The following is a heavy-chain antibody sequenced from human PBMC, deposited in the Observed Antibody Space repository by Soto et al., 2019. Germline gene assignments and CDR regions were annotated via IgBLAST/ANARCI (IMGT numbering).Heavy chain of an antibody. V-gene: IGHV4-59*01. CDR1: GGSISSYY. J-gene: IGHJ6*02. D-gene: IGHD1-26*01. CDR2: IYYSGST. CDR3: ARYGGGGSYYYYGMDV. Sequence: TSETLSLTCTVSGGSISSYYWSWIRQPPGKGLEWIGYIYYSGSTNYNPSLKSRVTISVDTSKNQFSLKLSSVTAADTAVYYCARYGGGGSYYYYGMDVWGQGTTVTVSS.